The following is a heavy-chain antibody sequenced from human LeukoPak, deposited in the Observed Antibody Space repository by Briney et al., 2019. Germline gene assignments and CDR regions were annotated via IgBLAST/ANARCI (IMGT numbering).Heavy chain of an antibody. CDR3: SRGGDDTVPPDAFDN. J-gene: IGHJ3*02. CDR2: IYYSGNT. V-gene: IGHV4-31*03. CDR1: GGSISSCSYY. Sequence: SQTLSLTCSVSGGSISSCSYYWIRLPPHQGQGLEWIRYIYYSGNTYYNPSLNSRITISVDTSKNQYSLKLSPVTAADTAVYYCSRGGDDTVPPDAFDNWGQGTMVTVSS. D-gene: IGHD3-10*01.